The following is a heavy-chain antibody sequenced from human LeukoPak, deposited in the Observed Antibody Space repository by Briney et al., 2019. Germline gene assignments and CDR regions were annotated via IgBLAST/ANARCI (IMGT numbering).Heavy chain of an antibody. CDR3: AKTRDSYGYVYFDY. Sequence: GSLRPSCAASGFTFSDYYMSWIRQAPGKGLEWVSYISSSGSTIYYADSVKGRFTISRDNAKNSLYLQMNSLRAEDTAVYYCAKTRDSYGYVYFDYWGQGTLVTVSS. CDR1: GFTFSDYY. J-gene: IGHJ4*02. V-gene: IGHV3-11*04. D-gene: IGHD5-18*01. CDR2: ISSSGSTI.